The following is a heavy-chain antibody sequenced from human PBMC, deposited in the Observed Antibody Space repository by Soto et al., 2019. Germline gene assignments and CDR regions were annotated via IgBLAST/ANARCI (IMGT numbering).Heavy chain of an antibody. D-gene: IGHD1-26*01. CDR1: GYSFTNYW. V-gene: IGHV5-51*01. CDR2: FFHGDSDI. Sequence: GGSLKISGEVSGYSFTNYWIGGVRQMPGKGLEWMGLFFHGDSDIKYSPSFQGRITISADKAISTAYLQWSSLRASDTATYYCARGSGTFPHFDYWGQGTLVTVSS. J-gene: IGHJ4*02. CDR3: ARGSGTFPHFDY.